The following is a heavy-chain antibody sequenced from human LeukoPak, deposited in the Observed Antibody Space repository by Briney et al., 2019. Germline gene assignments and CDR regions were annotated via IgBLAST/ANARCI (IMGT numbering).Heavy chain of an antibody. D-gene: IGHD2-2*01. Sequence: SETLSLTCAVYGGSFSGYYWSWIRQPPGKGLEWIGEINHSGSTNYNPSLKSRVTISVDTSKNQFSLKLSSVTAADTAVYYCAGDGSTSPYYYYYYGMDVWGQGTTVTVSS. CDR1: GGSFSGYY. V-gene: IGHV4-34*01. CDR3: AGDGSTSPYYYYYYGMDV. J-gene: IGHJ6*02. CDR2: INHSGST.